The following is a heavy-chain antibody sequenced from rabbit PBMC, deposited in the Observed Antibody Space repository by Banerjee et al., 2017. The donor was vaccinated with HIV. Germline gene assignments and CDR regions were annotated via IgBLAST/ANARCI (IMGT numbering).Heavy chain of an antibody. CDR3: ARKYANGGDYSPHFNL. CDR1: GFSFSSSYW. CDR2: IDAGSSGST. D-gene: IGHD1-1*01. J-gene: IGHJ4*01. Sequence: QEQLEESGGDLVKPEGSLTLTCTASGFSFSSSYWICWVRQAPGKGLEWIACIDAGSSGSTYYASWAKGRFTISKTSSTTVTLQVTSLTAADTATYFCARKYANGGDYSPHFNLWGPGTLVTVS. V-gene: IGHV1S45*01.